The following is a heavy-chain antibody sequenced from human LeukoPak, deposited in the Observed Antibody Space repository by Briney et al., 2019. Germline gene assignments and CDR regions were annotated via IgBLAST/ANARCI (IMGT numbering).Heavy chain of an antibody. CDR3: ARDRAAAGMRWFDP. Sequence: GASVKVSCKASGYTFTNYDINWVRQATGQGLEWMGWMNPNSGNTGYAQRFQGRVTMTRNISVSTTYMELRSLRSDDTAVYYCARDRAAAGMRWFDPWGQGTLVTVSS. CDR1: GYTFTNYD. J-gene: IGHJ5*02. D-gene: IGHD6-13*01. CDR2: MNPNSGNT. V-gene: IGHV1-8*01.